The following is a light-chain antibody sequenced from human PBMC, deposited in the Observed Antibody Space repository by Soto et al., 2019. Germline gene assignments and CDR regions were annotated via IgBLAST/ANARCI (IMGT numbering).Light chain of an antibody. CDR3: QQYYSTPQT. CDR1: QSVLYSSNNKNY. J-gene: IGKJ1*01. V-gene: IGKV4-1*01. Sequence: DIVMTQSPDSLAVSLGERATINCKSSQSVLYSSNNKNYLAWYQQKPGQPPKLLIYWASTRESGVPDRFSGSGSGTDFTLTISSRQAEDVAVYYCQQYYSTPQTFGQGTKV. CDR2: WAS.